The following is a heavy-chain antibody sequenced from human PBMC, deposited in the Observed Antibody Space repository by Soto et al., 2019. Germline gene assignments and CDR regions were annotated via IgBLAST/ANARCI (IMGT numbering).Heavy chain of an antibody. V-gene: IGHV4-31*03. CDR2: IYYSGST. D-gene: IGHD3-22*01. Sequence: QVQLQESGPGLVKPSQTLSLTCTVSGGSISSGGYYWSWIRQHPGKGLEWIGYIYYSGSTYYNPPLTSRSTLSVDTSKTQFSLKLSSVTAADTAVYYCARDKGSGYLNNPNWYFDLWGRGTLVTVSS. J-gene: IGHJ2*01. CDR3: ARDKGSGYLNNPNWYFDL. CDR1: GGSISSGGYY.